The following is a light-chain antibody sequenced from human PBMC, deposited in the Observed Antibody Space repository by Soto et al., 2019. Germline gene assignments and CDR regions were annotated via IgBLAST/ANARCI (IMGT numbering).Light chain of an antibody. Sequence: IQMTQSPSSLSASVGDRVTITCQASQDIANFLNWYQQKPGKAPKLLIYDASKLEGGVPSRFSGSGSGTDFTFTISSLQPEDIATYYCQQYNNLPSFGPGTKVDFK. J-gene: IGKJ3*01. CDR1: QDIANF. CDR3: QQYNNLPS. V-gene: IGKV1-33*01. CDR2: DAS.